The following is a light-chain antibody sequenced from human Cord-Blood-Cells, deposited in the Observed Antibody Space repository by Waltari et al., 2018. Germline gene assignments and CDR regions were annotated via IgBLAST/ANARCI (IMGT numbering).Light chain of an antibody. V-gene: IGKV1-33*01. CDR3: QQYDNLPWT. CDR1: QDISNY. CDR2: DAS. J-gene: IGKJ1*01. Sequence: DIQLTQSPSSLSASVGDRVTITCQASQDISNYLNWYQQKPGKAPKPLNYDASNLETGVPSRFSGSGSGTDFTFTISSLQPEDIATYYCQQYDNLPWTFGQGTKVEIK.